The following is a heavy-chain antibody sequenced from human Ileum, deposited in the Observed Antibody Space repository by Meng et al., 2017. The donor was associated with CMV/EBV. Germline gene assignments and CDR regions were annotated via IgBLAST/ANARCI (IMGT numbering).Heavy chain of an antibody. CDR3: VKDQTDSTSSKDY. Sequence: SVKVSCKASGGTFNYYAVNWVRQAPGRGLEWVGGIIPILNIVTYARKFQGRVTITADTSTGTAYMQLNSLTSQDTAVYYCVKDQTDSTSSKDYWGQGTLVTVSS. CDR2: IIPILNIV. CDR1: GGTFNYYA. V-gene: IGHV1-69*10. J-gene: IGHJ4*02. D-gene: IGHD6-6*01.